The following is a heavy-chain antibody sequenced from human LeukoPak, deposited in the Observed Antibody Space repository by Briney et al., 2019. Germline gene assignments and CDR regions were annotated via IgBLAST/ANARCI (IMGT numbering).Heavy chain of an antibody. CDR3: VKDGWNDVYYGMDV. Sequence: GGSLRLSCAASGFTFDDYAMHWVRQAPGKGLEWVSGISWNNNNIGYADSVKGRFTISRDNANNSLYLQMNSLRAEDTALYYCVKDGWNDVYYGMDVWGQGTAVTVSS. CDR1: GFTFDDYA. V-gene: IGHV3-9*01. CDR2: ISWNNNNI. D-gene: IGHD1-1*01. J-gene: IGHJ6*02.